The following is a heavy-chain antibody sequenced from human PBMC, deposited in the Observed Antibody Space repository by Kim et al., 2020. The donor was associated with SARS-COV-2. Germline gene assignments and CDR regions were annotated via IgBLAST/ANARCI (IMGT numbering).Heavy chain of an antibody. Sequence: SETLSLTCTVSGGSISSYYWSWIRQPPGKGLEWIGYIYYSGSTNYNPSLKSRVTISVDTSKNQFSLKLSSVTAADTAVYYCARALGYCSGGSCYYESKQNWFDPWGQGTLVTVSS. J-gene: IGHJ5*02. V-gene: IGHV4-59*08. CDR1: GGSISSYY. CDR2: IYYSGST. D-gene: IGHD2-15*01. CDR3: ARALGYCSGGSCYYESKQNWFDP.